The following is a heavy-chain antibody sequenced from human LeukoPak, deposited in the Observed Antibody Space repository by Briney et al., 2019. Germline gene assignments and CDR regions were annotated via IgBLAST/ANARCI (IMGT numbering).Heavy chain of an antibody. D-gene: IGHD6-19*01. CDR2: AYSDGNT. J-gene: IGHJ6*02. CDR3: ARLFGSGWPGYFYYAMDV. CDR1: GITVNSTY. V-gene: IGHV3-66*04. Sequence: PGGSLRLSCAASGITVNSTYISWVRQAPGKGLGWVSVAYSDGNTYYAGSVKGRFTISRDNSKNTLFLQMNSLRAEDTAVYYCARLFGSGWPGYFYYAMDVWGQGTTVAVSS.